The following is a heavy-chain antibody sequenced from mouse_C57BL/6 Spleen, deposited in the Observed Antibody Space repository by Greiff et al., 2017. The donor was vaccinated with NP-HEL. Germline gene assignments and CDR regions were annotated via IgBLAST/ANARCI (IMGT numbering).Heavy chain of an antibody. CDR3: ARCPYGNYAMDY. CDR2: IHPNSGST. CDR1: GYTFTSYW. V-gene: IGHV1-64*01. Sequence: VQLQQSGAELVKPGASVKLSCKASGYTFTSYWMHWVKQRPGQGLEWIGMIHPNSGSTNYNEKFKSKATLTVDKSSSTAYMQLSSLTSEDSAVYYCARCPYGNYAMDYWGQGTSVTVSS. J-gene: IGHJ4*01. D-gene: IGHD2-1*01.